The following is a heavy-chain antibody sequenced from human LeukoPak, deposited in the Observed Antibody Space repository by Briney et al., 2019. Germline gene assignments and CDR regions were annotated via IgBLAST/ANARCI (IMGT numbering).Heavy chain of an antibody. D-gene: IGHD3-10*01. CDR2: IYYSGST. Sequence: SETLSLTCTVSGGSISSGSYYWSWIRQPAGKGLEWIGYIYYSGSTNYNPSLKSRVTISVDTSKNQFSLKLSSVTAADTAVYYCARHYYGSGSYYPYWGQGTLVTVSS. CDR1: GGSISSGSYY. J-gene: IGHJ4*02. CDR3: ARHYYGSGSYYPY. V-gene: IGHV4-61*10.